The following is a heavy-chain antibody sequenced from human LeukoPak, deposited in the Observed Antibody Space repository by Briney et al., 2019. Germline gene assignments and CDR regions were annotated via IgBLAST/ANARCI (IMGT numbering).Heavy chain of an antibody. Sequence: GGSLRLSCAASGFTFSSFDMHWVRQVAGKGLEWVSGIGSGGNTNYVGSVKGRFTISRENAKNSLHLQMNSLRAGDTAVYYCARGHCSSTTSCPTGDYYYCGMDVWGQGTTVTVSS. CDR3: ARGHCSSTTSCPTGDYYYCGMDV. D-gene: IGHD2-2*01. J-gene: IGHJ6*02. CDR1: GFTFSSFD. V-gene: IGHV3-13*04. CDR2: IGSGGNT.